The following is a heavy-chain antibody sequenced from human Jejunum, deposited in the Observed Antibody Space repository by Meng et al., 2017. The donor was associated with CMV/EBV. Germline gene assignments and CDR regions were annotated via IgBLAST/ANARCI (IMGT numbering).Heavy chain of an antibody. Sequence: SVTDDFWTWMRQSPGKGLEWIGYVYNHGGTKYNPSLSGRVRIFLDTSKNQFSLTLTSVSAADTANYFCARGGRVPAARGVRDAFDIWGQGTMVTVSS. CDR1: SVTDDF. V-gene: IGHV4-59*02. D-gene: IGHD2-2*01. CDR3: ARGGRVPAARGVRDAFDI. CDR2: VYNHGGT. J-gene: IGHJ3*02.